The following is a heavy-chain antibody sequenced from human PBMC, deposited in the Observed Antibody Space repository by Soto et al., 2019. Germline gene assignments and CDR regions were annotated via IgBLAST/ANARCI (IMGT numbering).Heavy chain of an antibody. CDR3: ARAAYYYGSGSYYYYSYYGMDV. CDR2: IWYDGSNK. CDR1: GFTCSSYG. Sequence: GPLRVSGAASGFTCSSYGMHWVRQAPGKGLEWVAVIWYDGSNKYYADSVKGRFTISRDNSKNTLYLQMNSLRAEDTAVYYCARAAYYYGSGSYYYYSYYGMDVWGQGTTVTVSS. J-gene: IGHJ6*02. D-gene: IGHD3-10*01. V-gene: IGHV3-33*01.